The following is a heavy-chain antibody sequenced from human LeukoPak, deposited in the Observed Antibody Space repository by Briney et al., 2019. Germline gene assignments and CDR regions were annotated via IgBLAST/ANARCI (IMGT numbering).Heavy chain of an antibody. Sequence: SETLSLTCTVSGGSISSYYWGWIRQPAGKGLEWIGRISTSGSTNYNPSLKSRVTMSVDTSNNQFSLKLSTVTAADTAVYYCARVSHYYDSSGYYYVRAFDIWGQGTMVTVSS. V-gene: IGHV4-4*07. J-gene: IGHJ3*02. D-gene: IGHD3-22*01. CDR1: GGSISSYY. CDR2: ISTSGST. CDR3: ARVSHYYDSSGYYYVRAFDI.